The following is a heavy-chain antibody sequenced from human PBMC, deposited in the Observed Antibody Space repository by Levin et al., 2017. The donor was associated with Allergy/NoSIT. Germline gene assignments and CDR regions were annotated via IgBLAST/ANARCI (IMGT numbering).Heavy chain of an antibody. CDR1: GFNFSDFG. J-gene: IGHJ4*02. CDR3: ARGVFDY. V-gene: IGHV3-21*01. Sequence: PGGSLRLSCAASGFNFSDFGMNWVRRAPGKGLEWVSLISGTTSHIFYADSVKGRFTISRDNAKKSVYLQMTGLRADDSAVYYCARGVFDYWGQGALVTVSS. CDR2: ISGTTSHI.